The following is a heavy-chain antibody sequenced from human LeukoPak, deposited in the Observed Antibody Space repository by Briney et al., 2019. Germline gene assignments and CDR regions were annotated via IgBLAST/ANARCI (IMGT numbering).Heavy chain of an antibody. CDR3: ARTGSGNYYRPFDF. CDR2: IYYIGIT. V-gene: IGHV4-59*01. D-gene: IGHD3-10*01. Sequence: SETLSLTCTVSGGSFNAYYWSWIRQPPGRGLEWIGYIYYIGITNYNPSLKSRVIISVDTSKNQFSLQLSSPTAADTAVYYCARTGSGNYYRPFDFWGQGTLVTVSS. CDR1: GGSFNAYY. J-gene: IGHJ4*02.